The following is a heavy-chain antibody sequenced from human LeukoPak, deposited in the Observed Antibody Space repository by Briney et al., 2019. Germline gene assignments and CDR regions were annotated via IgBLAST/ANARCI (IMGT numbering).Heavy chain of an antibody. V-gene: IGHV1-8*01. CDR1: GYTFTSYD. J-gene: IGHJ4*02. CDR2: MNPNSGNT. Sequence: ASVKVSCKASGYTFTSYDIDWVRQATGQGLEWMGWMNPNSGNTGYAQKFQGRVTMTRNTSISTAYMELSSLRSEDTAVYYCAKSKTDADYDSSGYEYYFDYWGQGTLVTVSS. D-gene: IGHD3-22*01. CDR3: AKSKTDADYDSSGYEYYFDY.